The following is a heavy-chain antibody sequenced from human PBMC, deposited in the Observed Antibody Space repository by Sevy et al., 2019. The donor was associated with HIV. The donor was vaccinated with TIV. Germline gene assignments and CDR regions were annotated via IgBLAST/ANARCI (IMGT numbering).Heavy chain of an antibody. V-gene: IGHV3-30*02. D-gene: IGHD2-21*01. CDR1: GFSFSSYG. J-gene: IGHJ4*02. CDR3: VKEGGGEGGDH. CDR2: IKYDGSNK. Sequence: GGSLRLSCAASGFSFSSYGMHWVRQAPGKGLEWMSYIKYDGSNKDYGDSVKGRFTISRDNSKNTLYLQMNSLGVEDTAVFYCVKEGGGEGGDHWGQGTLVTVSS.